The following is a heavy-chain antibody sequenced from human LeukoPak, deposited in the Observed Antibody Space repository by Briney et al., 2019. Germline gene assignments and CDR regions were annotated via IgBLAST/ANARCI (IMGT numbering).Heavy chain of an antibody. D-gene: IGHD2-15*01. Sequence: PGRSLRLSCAASGFTFSSYGMHWVRQAPGKGLEWVAVISYDGSNKYYADSVKGRFTISRDNSKNTLYLQMNSLRPEDTAVYYCAKGNRYCSGGSCYSLPDIWGQGTIVTVSS. CDR1: GFTFSSYG. CDR2: ISYDGSNK. V-gene: IGHV3-30*18. CDR3: AKGNRYCSGGSCYSLPDI. J-gene: IGHJ3*02.